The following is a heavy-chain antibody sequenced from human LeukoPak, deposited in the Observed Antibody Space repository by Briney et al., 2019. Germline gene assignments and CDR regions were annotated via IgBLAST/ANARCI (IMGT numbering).Heavy chain of an antibody. D-gene: IGHD6-13*01. CDR2: ISSSSSYI. V-gene: IGHV3-21*01. CDR3: ASIPYSSSWYGKRDYYMDV. CDR1: GFTFSSYS. J-gene: IGHJ6*03. Sequence: PGGSLRLSCAASGFTFSSYSMNWVRQAPGKGLEWISSISSSSSYIYYADSVKGRFTISRDNAKNSLYLQMNSLRAEDTAVYYCASIPYSSSWYGKRDYYMDVWGKGTTVTVSS.